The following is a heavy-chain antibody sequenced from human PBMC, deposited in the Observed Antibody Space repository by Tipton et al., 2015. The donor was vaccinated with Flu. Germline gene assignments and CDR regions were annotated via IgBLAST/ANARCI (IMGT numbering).Heavy chain of an antibody. V-gene: IGHV4-61*02. CDR2: IYTSGSA. Sequence: TLSLTCTVSGGFITSGSYYWSWIRQPAGEGLEWIGRIYTSGSANYNPSLRSRVTISADTSKNQFSLKLGSVTAADTAVYYCAREVRYYYDSSGYFPQYYFDYWGQGTVVTVSS. CDR1: GGFITSGSYY. D-gene: IGHD3-22*01. J-gene: IGHJ4*02. CDR3: AREVRYYYDSSGYFPQYYFDY.